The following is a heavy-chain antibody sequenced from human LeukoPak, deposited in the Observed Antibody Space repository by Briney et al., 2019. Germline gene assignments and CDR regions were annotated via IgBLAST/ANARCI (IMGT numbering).Heavy chain of an antibody. CDR1: EFTFSGFW. CDR2: MSSSDDGR. J-gene: IGHJ4*02. CDR3: AKAPVTSCRGAFCYPFDY. V-gene: IGHV3-23*01. Sequence: GGSLRLSCAASEFTFSGFWMSWVRQAPGKGLEWVSAMSSSDDGRYYAASVRGRFTISRDTSRSTLYLQMNSLRAEDAAVYYCAKAPVTSCRGAFCYPFDYWGQGTLVTVSS. D-gene: IGHD2-15*01.